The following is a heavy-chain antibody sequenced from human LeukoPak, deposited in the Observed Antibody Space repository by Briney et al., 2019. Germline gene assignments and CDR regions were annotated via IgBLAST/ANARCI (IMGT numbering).Heavy chain of an antibody. CDR3: ARSSLRGSYSDY. D-gene: IGHD1-26*01. CDR2: IYSGGST. J-gene: IGHJ4*02. CDR1: GFTVSSNY. V-gene: IGHV3-53*01. Sequence: GGSLRLSCAASGFTVSSNYMSRVRQAPGKGLEWVSVIYSGGSTYYADSVKGRFTISRDNSKNTLYLQMNSLRAEDTAVYYCARSSLRGSYSDYWGQGTLVTVSS.